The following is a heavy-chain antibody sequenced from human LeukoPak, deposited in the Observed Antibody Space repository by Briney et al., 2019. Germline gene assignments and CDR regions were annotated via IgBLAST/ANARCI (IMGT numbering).Heavy chain of an antibody. CDR1: GFTFRTYA. D-gene: IGHD6-13*01. CDR2: ISDSGGST. Sequence: PGGSLRLSCVGSGFTFRTYAMIWVRQAPGKGLQWVSAISDSGGSTYYADSVKGRFTISRDNSKNTLYLQMNSLRAEDTAVYYCAKEPIAAAGNNWFDPWGQGTLVTVSS. V-gene: IGHV3-23*01. CDR3: AKEPIAAAGNNWFDP. J-gene: IGHJ5*02.